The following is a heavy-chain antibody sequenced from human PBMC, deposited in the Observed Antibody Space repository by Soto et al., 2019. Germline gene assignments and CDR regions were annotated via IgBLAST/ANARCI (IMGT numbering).Heavy chain of an antibody. D-gene: IGHD2-2*01. Sequence: NPGGSLRLSCAASGFTFSSYSMNWVRQAPGKGLEWVSSISSSSSYIYYADSVKGRFTISRDDAKNSLYLQMNSLRAEDTAIYYCESDYHAVALGYWGQGTLVTVSS. CDR1: GFTFSSYS. CDR2: ISSSSSYI. J-gene: IGHJ4*02. V-gene: IGHV3-21*04. CDR3: ESDYHAVALGY.